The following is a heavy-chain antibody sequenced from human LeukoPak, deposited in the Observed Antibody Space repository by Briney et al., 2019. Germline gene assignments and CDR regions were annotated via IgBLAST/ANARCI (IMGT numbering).Heavy chain of an antibody. CDR3: ARWGYCSSTSCPAGSYYYGMDV. CDR1: GYTFTSYG. CDR2: ISAYNGNT. V-gene: IGHV1-18*01. J-gene: IGHJ6*02. D-gene: IGHD2-2*01. Sequence: WASVTVSCKASGYTFTSYGISWVRQAPGQGLEWMGWISAYNGNTNYAQKLQGRVTMTTDTSTSTAYMELSSLRSEDTAVYYCARWGYCSSTSCPAGSYYYGMDVWGQGTTVTVSS.